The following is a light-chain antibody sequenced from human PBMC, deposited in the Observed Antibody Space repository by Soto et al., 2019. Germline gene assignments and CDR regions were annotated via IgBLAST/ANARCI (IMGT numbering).Light chain of an antibody. CDR3: QQYNNWPPLT. J-gene: IGKJ4*01. CDR2: GAS. CDR1: QSVSGN. Sequence: EIVMTQSPATLSVSPGERATLSCRASQSVSGNLAWYQQRPGQAPRLLIYGASTRATGIPARFSGSGSGTEFTLPISRLQSEDFAVYYCQQYNNWPPLTFGGGTKVEIK. V-gene: IGKV3-15*01.